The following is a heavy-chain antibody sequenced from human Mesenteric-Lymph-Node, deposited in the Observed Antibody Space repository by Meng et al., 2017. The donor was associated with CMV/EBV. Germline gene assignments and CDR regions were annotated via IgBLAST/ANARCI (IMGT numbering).Heavy chain of an antibody. CDR2: INPSGGST. V-gene: IGHV1-46*01. Sequence: ASVKVSCKASGYSFTGNYMHWVRQAPGQGLEWMGTINPSGGSTTYAQKFQGRVTMTRDTSTNIVYMEVSSLTSEDTAVYYCARGDSNYYFDYWGQGTLVTVSS. CDR3: ARGDSNYYFDY. D-gene: IGHD4-11*01. CDR1: GYSFTGNY. J-gene: IGHJ4*02.